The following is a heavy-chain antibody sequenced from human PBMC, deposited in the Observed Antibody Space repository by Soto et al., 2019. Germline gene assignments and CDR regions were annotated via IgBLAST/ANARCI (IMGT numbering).Heavy chain of an antibody. CDR2: INHSGST. D-gene: IGHD6-6*01. V-gene: IGHV4-34*01. J-gene: IGHJ6*02. CDR1: GGSFSGYY. CDR3: ATDNSRSSRSYYYYGMDL. Sequence: SETLSLTCAVYGGSFSGYYWSWIRQPPGKGLEWSGEINHSGSTNYNPSLKSRVTISVDTSKNQFSLKLSSVTAVDTAVYYCATDNSRSSRSYYYYGMDLWGQGTTVT.